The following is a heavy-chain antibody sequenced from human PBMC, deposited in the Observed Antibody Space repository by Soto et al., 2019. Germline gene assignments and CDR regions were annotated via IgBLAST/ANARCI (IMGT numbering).Heavy chain of an antibody. V-gene: IGHV3-23*01. Sequence: EVQLLESGGGLVQPGGSLRLSCAASGFDFSAYAMSWVRQAPGKGLEWVSAITGRGDTTDYADSVKGRFTISRDNSKNTLYLQMNSLRAEDTAVYYCAKDSGAAGAFDYWGQGTLVTVSS. CDR3: AKDSGAAGAFDY. CDR1: GFDFSAYA. J-gene: IGHJ4*02. CDR2: ITGRGDTT. D-gene: IGHD6-13*01.